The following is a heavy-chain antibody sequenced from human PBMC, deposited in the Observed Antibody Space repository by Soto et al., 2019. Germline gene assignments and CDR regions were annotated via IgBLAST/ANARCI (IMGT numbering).Heavy chain of an antibody. CDR1: GFSLSSDGVA. D-gene: IGHD2-8*01. J-gene: IGHJ6*03. CDR2: IYWDDDK. V-gene: IGHV2-5*02. Sequence: QIILNESGPTLVKPTQTLTLTCTFSGFSLSSDGVAVGWVRQPPGKALEWLALIYWDDDKRYSSSLKTRLTIAKDTSKNQVVLTMTNMDPVDTATYYCAHYVLCTTAACRNYFYYYMDVWGEGTTVTVSS. CDR3: AHYVLCTTAACRNYFYYYMDV.